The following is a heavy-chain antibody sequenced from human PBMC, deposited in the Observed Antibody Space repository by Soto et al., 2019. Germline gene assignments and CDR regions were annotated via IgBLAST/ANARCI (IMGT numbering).Heavy chain of an antibody. V-gene: IGHV4-59*12. CDR2: IYYSGST. CDR1: GGFIISDY. J-gene: IGHJ6*02. Sequence: SETLSLTCTVSGGFIISDYWIWIRQPPGQGLEWIGYIYYSGSTYYNPSLKSRVTISVDRSKNQFSLKLSSVTAADTAVYYCAGSGYYHNSGMDVWGQGTTVTVSS. CDR3: AGSGYYHNSGMDV. D-gene: IGHD3-22*01.